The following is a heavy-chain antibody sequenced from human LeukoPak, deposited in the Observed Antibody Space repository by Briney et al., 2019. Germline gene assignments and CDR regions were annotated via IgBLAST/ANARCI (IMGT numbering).Heavy chain of an antibody. CDR3: ARLEWFGDMGFYYYAMDV. J-gene: IGHJ6*04. CDR1: GFTISDYE. D-gene: IGHD3-3*01. CDR2: ISGSASTI. Sequence: GGSLRLSCAASGFTISDYEMNWVRQAPGKGLEWISYISGSASTIYSADSVKGRFTISRDNAKNSLYLQMNSLGAEDTPVYYCARLEWFGDMGFYYYAMDVWGKGTTVTVSS. V-gene: IGHV3-48*03.